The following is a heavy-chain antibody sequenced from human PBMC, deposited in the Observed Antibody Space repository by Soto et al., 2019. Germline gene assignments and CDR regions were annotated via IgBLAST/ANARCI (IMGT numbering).Heavy chain of an antibody. CDR1: VFTFSIYD. V-gene: IGHV3-13*04. D-gene: IGHD3-22*01. CDR2: IGTAGDT. CDR3: ARAIGPTLFDY. J-gene: IGHJ4*02. Sequence: GGSLVLSCSSSVFTFSIYDMHWVRQGPGKGLEWVSAIGTAGDTNYAGSVKGRFTISRENAKNSLYLQMNSLRAGDTAIYFCARAIGPTLFDYWGQGTL.